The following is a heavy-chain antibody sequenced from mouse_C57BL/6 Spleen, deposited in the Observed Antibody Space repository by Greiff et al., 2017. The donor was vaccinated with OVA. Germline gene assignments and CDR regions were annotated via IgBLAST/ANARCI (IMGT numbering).Heavy chain of an antibody. V-gene: IGHV1-64*01. J-gene: IGHJ1*03. Sequence: VKLVESGAELVKPGASVKLSCKASGYTFTSYWMHWVKQRPGQGLEWIGMIHPNSGSTNYNEKFKSKATLTVDKSSSTAYMQLSSLTSEDSAVYYCARSTTVVATDFDVWGTGTTVTVSS. D-gene: IGHD1-1*01. CDR2: IHPNSGST. CDR3: ARSTTVVATDFDV. CDR1: GYTFTSYW.